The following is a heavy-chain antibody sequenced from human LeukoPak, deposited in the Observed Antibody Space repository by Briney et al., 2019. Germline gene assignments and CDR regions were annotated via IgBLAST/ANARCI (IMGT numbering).Heavy chain of an antibody. CDR3: ARDIFEGPGGFDP. Sequence: AASVKVSCKASGGTFSSYAISWVRQAPGQGLEWMGRIIPIFGTANYAQKFQGRVTITTDESTSTAYMELSSLRSEDTAVYYCARDIFEGPGGFDPWGQGTLVTVSS. CDR2: IIPIFGTA. V-gene: IGHV1-69*05. J-gene: IGHJ5*02. D-gene: IGHD3-10*01. CDR1: GGTFSSYA.